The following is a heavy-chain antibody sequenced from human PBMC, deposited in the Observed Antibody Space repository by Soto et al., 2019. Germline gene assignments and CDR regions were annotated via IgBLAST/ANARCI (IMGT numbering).Heavy chain of an antibody. J-gene: IGHJ5*02. CDR3: ARVRCTANSCFVFDP. Sequence: SETLSLTCTVSGGAINSAGYYWTWIRQHPGTGLEWIGYIYYSGMTHYNPSLMGRVTISSDTTKSQFSLRLKSVTAADTAVYYCARVRCTANSCFVFDPWGQGTLVTVSS. D-gene: IGHD2-2*01. CDR2: IYYSGMT. CDR1: GGAINSAGYY. V-gene: IGHV4-31*03.